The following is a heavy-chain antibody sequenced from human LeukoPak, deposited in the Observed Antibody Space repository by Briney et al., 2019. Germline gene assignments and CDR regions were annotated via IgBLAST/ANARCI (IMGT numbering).Heavy chain of an antibody. CDR2: INHIGST. D-gene: IGHD3-10*01. Sequence: SDTLSLTRAVYGGSFTGYYSSWTRQPPGKGLEWIGEINHIGSTNYQPSLKSPAPISVDTTKNHFTLKFSSVTAADTAVYYCACHQLLWFGELLPTSLDYWGQGTLVTVSS. CDR3: ACHQLLWFGELLPTSLDY. CDR1: GGSFTGYY. V-gene: IGHV4-34*01. J-gene: IGHJ4*02.